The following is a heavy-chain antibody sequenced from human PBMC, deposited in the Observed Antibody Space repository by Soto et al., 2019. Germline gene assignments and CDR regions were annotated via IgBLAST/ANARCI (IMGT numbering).Heavy chain of an antibody. V-gene: IGHV4-30-2*01. Sequence: QLQLQESGSGLVKPSQTLSLTCAVSGGSISSGGYSWSWIRQPPGKGLEWIGYIYHSGSTYYNPSRKSRVTRPXDRSKNQLSPKLSSVTAADTAVYSCAAGGGLPRYYWGQGTLVTVSS. D-gene: IGHD5-12*01. CDR1: GGSISSGGYS. CDR2: IYHSGST. CDR3: AAGGGLPRYY. J-gene: IGHJ4*02.